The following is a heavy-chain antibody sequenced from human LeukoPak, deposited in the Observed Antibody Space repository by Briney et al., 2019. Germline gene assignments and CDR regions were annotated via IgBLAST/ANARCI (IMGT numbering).Heavy chain of an antibody. J-gene: IGHJ4*02. V-gene: IGHV3-23*01. D-gene: IGHD5-18*01. Sequence: GGSLRLSCAASGFTFSSYAMSWVRQAPGKGLEWVSAISGSGGSTYYADSVKGRFTISRDNSKNTLYLQMNSLRAEDTAVYYCARGRKYTSGYRVTELGSGYSDYWGQGTLVTVSS. CDR1: GFTFSSYA. CDR2: ISGSGGST. CDR3: ARGRKYTSGYRVTELGSGYSDY.